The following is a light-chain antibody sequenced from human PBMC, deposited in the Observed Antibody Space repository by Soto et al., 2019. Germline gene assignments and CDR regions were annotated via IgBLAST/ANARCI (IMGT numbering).Light chain of an antibody. CDR2: DVS. Sequence: QSVLTQPRSVSGSPGQSVTISCTGTSSDVGGYNYVSWYQQQPGKAPKLMIYDVSKRPSGVPDRFSGSKSGNTASLTISGLQAEDEADYYCCSYAGSYPYVFGTGTKLPVL. CDR3: CSYAGSYPYV. J-gene: IGLJ1*01. CDR1: SSDVGGYNY. V-gene: IGLV2-11*01.